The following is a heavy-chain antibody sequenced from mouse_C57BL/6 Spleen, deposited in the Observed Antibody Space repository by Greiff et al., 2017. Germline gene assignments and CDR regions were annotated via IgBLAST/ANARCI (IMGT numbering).Heavy chain of an antibody. D-gene: IGHD1-1*01. CDR3: SRSRKDITTVGYYFDY. CDR1: GYTFTSYG. CDR2: IYPRSGNT. Sequence: QVQLQQSGAELARPGASVKLSCKASGYTFTSYGISWVKQRTGQGLEWIGEIYPRSGNTYYNEKFKGKATLTADKSSSTAYMELRSLTSEDSAVYFCSRSRKDITTVGYYFDYWGQGTTLTVSS. J-gene: IGHJ2*01. V-gene: IGHV1-81*01.